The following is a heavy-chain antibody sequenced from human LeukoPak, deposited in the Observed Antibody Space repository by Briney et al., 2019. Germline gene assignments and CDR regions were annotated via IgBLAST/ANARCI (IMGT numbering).Heavy chain of an antibody. V-gene: IGHV3-30-3*01. Sequence: GRSLRLSCAASGFTFSSYAMHWVRQAPGMGLEWVAVISYDGSNKYYADSVKGRFTISRDNSKNTLYLQMNSLRAEDTAVYYCARALARFGDFDPWGQGTLVTVSS. J-gene: IGHJ5*02. CDR1: GFTFSSYA. D-gene: IGHD3-10*01. CDR2: ISYDGSNK. CDR3: ARALARFGDFDP.